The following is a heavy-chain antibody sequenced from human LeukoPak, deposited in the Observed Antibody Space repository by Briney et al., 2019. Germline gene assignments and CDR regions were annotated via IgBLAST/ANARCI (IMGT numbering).Heavy chain of an antibody. CDR3: ARVVRGVIYGYYYMDV. J-gene: IGHJ6*03. Sequence: SETLSLTCAVYGGSFSGYYWSWIRQPPGKGLEWVGEINHSGSTNYNPSLKSRVTISVDTSKNQFSLKLSSVTAADTAVYYCARVVRGVIYGYYYMDVWGKGTTVTVSS. V-gene: IGHV4-34*01. CDR2: INHSGST. D-gene: IGHD3-10*01. CDR1: GGSFSGYY.